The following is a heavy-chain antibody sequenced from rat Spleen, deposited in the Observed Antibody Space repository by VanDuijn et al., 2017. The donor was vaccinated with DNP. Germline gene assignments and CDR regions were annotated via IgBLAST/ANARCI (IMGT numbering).Heavy chain of an antibody. V-gene: IGHV5-19*01. D-gene: IGHD1-1*01. CDR2: ISPSGGST. CDR3: AMGDHSGLDY. J-gene: IGHJ2*01. Sequence: EVQLLEFGGGLVQPGRSLKLSCAASGFTFSNYDMAWVRQAPTKGLEWVASISPSGGSTYYRDSVKGRFTISRDNAKSTVYLQMDSLRSEDTATYYCAMGDHSGLDYWGHGVMVTVSS. CDR1: GFTFSNYD.